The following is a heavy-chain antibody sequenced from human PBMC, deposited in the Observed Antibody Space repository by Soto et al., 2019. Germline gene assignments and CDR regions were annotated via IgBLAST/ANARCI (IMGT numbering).Heavy chain of an antibody. Sequence: GASVKVSCKASGYTFTSYYMHWVRQAPGQGLEWMGIINPSGGSTSYAQKFQGRVTMTRDTSTSTVYMELSSLRSEDTAVYYCARDTAVPAAMPEYYFDYWGQGTLVTVSS. J-gene: IGHJ4*02. CDR1: GYTFTSYY. D-gene: IGHD2-2*01. CDR3: ARDTAVPAAMPEYYFDY. V-gene: IGHV1-46*01. CDR2: INPSGGST.